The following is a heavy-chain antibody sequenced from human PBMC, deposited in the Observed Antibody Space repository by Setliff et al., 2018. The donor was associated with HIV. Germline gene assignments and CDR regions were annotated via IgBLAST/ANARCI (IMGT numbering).Heavy chain of an antibody. J-gene: IGHJ6*03. CDR1: GYSITNSYY. V-gene: IGHV4-38-2*02. Sequence: SETLSLTCAVSGYSITNSYYWGWIRQPAGKRLEWIGRISISGDTNYNPSLKSRATMSLDTSKNQFSLKLTSVTAADTAVYYCARDGTRQMWGSDYFHNYYIDVWDKGTTVTVSS. CDR2: ISISGDT. D-gene: IGHD1-7*01. CDR3: ARDGTRQMWGSDYFHNYYIDV.